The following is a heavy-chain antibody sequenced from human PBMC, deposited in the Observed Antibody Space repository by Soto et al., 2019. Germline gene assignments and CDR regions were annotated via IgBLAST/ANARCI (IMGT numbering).Heavy chain of an antibody. CDR2: IGSDGGGT. Sequence: GGPLRLSCAASGFPLSNYWMHWVRQAPGEGLVWVSRIGSDGGGTTYADSVKGRFTISRDNAKNTLYLQMNSLRAEDTAVYYCTRVVDGSAGEFDYWGQGTLVTVSS. J-gene: IGHJ4*02. V-gene: IGHV3-74*01. CDR3: TRVVDGSAGEFDY. D-gene: IGHD3-10*01. CDR1: GFPLSNYW.